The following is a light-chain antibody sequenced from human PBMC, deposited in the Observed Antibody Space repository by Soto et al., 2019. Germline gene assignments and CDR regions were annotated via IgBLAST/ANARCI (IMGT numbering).Light chain of an antibody. CDR3: QSYDSSLSGPVV. J-gene: IGLJ2*01. CDR2: GNS. V-gene: IGLV1-40*01. Sequence: QSVLTQPPSVSGAPGQRVTISCTGSSCNIGAGYDVHWYQQLPGTAPKLLIYGNSNRPSVVPDRFSGSKSGTSASLAITGLQAEDEADYYCQSYDSSLSGPVVFGGGTKLTVL. CDR1: SCNIGAGYD.